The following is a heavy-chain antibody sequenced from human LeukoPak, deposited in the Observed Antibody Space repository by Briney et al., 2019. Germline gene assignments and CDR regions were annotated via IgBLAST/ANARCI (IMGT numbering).Heavy chain of an antibody. D-gene: IGHD6-13*01. Sequence: SETLSLTCTVSGGSISSGDYYWSWIRQPPGKGLEWIGYIYYSGSTYYNPSLKSRVTMSVDTSKNQFSLKLSSVTAADTAVYYCARLRAAAGPYYFDYWGQGTLATVSS. CDR1: GGSISSGDYY. CDR2: IYYSGST. V-gene: IGHV4-30-4*08. J-gene: IGHJ4*02. CDR3: ARLRAAAGPYYFDY.